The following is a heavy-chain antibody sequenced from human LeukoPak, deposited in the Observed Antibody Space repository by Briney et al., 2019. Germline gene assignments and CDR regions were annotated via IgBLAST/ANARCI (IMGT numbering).Heavy chain of an antibody. J-gene: IGHJ4*02. Sequence: PSETLSLTCAVYGGSFSGYYWSWIRQPPGKGLEWIGEINHSGSTNYNPSLKSRVTISVDTSKNQFSLKLSSVTAADTAVYYCARWGGGSWYLERDDYWGQGTLVTVSS. CDR3: ARWGGGSWYLERDDY. D-gene: IGHD6-13*01. CDR1: GGSFSGYY. V-gene: IGHV4-34*01. CDR2: INHSGST.